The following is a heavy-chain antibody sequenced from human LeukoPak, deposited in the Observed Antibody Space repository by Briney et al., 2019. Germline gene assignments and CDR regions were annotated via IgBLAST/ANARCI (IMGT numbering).Heavy chain of an antibody. Sequence: PGGSLRLSCEGSAFIFSGHWMNWVRQTPGKGLVWVSRINSDGSSTSYADSVKGRFTISRDNAKNTLYLQMNSLRAEDTAVYYCARDHNFDYWGQGTLVTVSS. CDR1: AFIFSGHW. CDR2: INSDGSST. J-gene: IGHJ4*02. CDR3: ARDHNFDY. V-gene: IGHV3-74*01.